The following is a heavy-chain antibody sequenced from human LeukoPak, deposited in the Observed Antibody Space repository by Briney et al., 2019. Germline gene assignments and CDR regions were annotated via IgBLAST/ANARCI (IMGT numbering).Heavy chain of an antibody. V-gene: IGHV4-38-2*02. CDR1: GYSISSGHY. CDR2: IYHSGST. J-gene: IGHJ4*02. CDR3: ASHGGFGEPTGH. Sequence: SETLSLTCTVSGYSISSGHYWAWIRQPPGKGLEWIGSIYHSGSTFDNPSFKSRVTISVDTSKNQLSLKLSSVTAADTAVYYCASHGGFGEPTGHWGQGTLVTVSS. D-gene: IGHD3-10*01.